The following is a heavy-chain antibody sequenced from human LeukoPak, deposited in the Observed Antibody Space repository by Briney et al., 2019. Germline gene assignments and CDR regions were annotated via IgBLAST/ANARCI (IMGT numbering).Heavy chain of an antibody. CDR3: ARDPFCSSTRSPTFDY. V-gene: IGHV4-38-2*02. Sequence: SETLSLTCTVSGYSTSSGYYWGWIRKPPGKGREWFGSIYHSGSTYYNPSLKSRVTISVDTSKSQFSLKLSSVTAANTAVYYCARDPFCSSTRSPTFDYWGQGALVT. J-gene: IGHJ4*02. D-gene: IGHD2-2*01. CDR1: GYSTSSGYY. CDR2: IYHSGST.